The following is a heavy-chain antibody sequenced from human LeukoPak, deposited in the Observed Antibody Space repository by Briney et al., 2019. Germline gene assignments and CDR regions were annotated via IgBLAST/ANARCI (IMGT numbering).Heavy chain of an antibody. CDR2: ISSGGTYI. J-gene: IGHJ4*02. Sequence: GASLRLSCAASGFTFDTYAMTWVRQAPGKGLEWVSSISSGGTYIYYAESVRGRSTISRDNTKNFLYLQLSTLRVEDTAVHYCARDRPTGRSRGVVVQWGQGTLVTVSS. D-gene: IGHD2-15*01. CDR1: GFTFDTYA. V-gene: IGHV3-21*01. CDR3: ARDRPTGRSRGVVVQ.